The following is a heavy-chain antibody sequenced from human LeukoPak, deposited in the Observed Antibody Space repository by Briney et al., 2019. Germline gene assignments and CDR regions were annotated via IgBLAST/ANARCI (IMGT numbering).Heavy chain of an antibody. Sequence: ASVKVSCKASGYTFTGYYMHWVRQAPGQGLEWMGWINPNSGGTNYAQKFQGRVTMTRDTSISTAYMELSRLRSDDTAVYYCARSDSSGWYKIDYWGQGTQVTVSS. J-gene: IGHJ4*02. V-gene: IGHV1-2*02. D-gene: IGHD6-19*01. CDR3: ARSDSSGWYKIDY. CDR2: INPNSGGT. CDR1: GYTFTGYY.